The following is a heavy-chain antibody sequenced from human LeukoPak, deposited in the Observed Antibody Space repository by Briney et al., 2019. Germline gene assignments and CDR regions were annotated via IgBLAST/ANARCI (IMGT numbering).Heavy chain of an antibody. D-gene: IGHD3-22*01. CDR1: GGSISSYY. J-gene: IGHJ4*02. CDR2: IYYSGST. Sequence: SETLSLTCTVSGGSISSYYWSWIRQPPGKGLERIGYIYYSGSTNYNPSLKSRVTISVDTSKNQFSLKLSSVTAADTAVYYCARGYDSSGYLYGYWGQGALVTVSS. CDR3: ARGYDSSGYLYGY. V-gene: IGHV4-59*01.